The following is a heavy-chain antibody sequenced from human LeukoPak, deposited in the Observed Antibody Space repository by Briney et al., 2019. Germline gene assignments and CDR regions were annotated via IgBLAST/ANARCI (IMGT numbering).Heavy chain of an antibody. CDR1: GGSISSYY. V-gene: IGHV4-59*12. Sequence: SETLSLTCTVSGGSISSYYWSWIRQPPGKGLEWIGYIYYSGSTYYNPSLKSRVTISVDTSKNQFSLKLSSVTAADTAVYYCARDRSGYNDFDYWGQGTLVTVSS. CDR3: ARDRSGYNDFDY. D-gene: IGHD1-1*01. CDR2: IYYSGST. J-gene: IGHJ4*02.